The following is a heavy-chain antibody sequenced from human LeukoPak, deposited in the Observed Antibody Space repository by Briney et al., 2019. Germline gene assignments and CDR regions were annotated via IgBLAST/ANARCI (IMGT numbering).Heavy chain of an antibody. V-gene: IGHV3-23*01. CDR2: ISGSGGSK. CDR1: GFTFRSYA. CDR3: ATRDKMVYAIRSFDY. Sequence: QPGGSLRLSCAASGFTFRSYARSWVRQAPGKGLEWVSDISGSGGSKYYADSVKGRFTISRDNSKNTLYLQMNSLRAEDTAVYYCATRDKMVYAIRSFDYWGQGTLVTVSS. D-gene: IGHD2-8*01. J-gene: IGHJ4*02.